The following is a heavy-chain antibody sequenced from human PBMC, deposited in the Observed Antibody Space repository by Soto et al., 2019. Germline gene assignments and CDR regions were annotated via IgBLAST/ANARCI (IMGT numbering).Heavy chain of an antibody. Sequence: PGGSLRLSCAASGFTFSSYTMNWVRQAPGKGLEWVSSITGSSSYIHYADSVKGRFTISRDNAKNSLYLQMNSLRAEDTAVYYCARDYSRFDYWGQGTLVTVSS. CDR3: ARDYSRFDY. V-gene: IGHV3-21*01. CDR1: GFTFSSYT. J-gene: IGHJ4*02. CDR2: ITGSSSYI. D-gene: IGHD4-4*01.